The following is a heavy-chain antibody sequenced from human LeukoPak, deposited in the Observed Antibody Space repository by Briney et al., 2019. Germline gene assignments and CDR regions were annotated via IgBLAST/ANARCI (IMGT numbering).Heavy chain of an antibody. CDR1: GLPFSDYW. CDR3: SRSLDY. V-gene: IGHV3-7*01. J-gene: IGHJ4*02. Sequence: GGSLRLSCAASGLPFSDYWMDWVRQAPGKGMECVSNIKQDGSEGYYADSVKGRFTISRDNAKRRLCLQMNSLRADDSAVYNCSRSLDYWGERALVTVSS. CDR2: IKQDGSEG.